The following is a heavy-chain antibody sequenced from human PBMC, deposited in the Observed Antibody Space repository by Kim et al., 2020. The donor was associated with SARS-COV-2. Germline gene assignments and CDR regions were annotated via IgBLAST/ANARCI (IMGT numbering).Heavy chain of an antibody. J-gene: IGHJ6*02. CDR3: AKDYGSGSYYYYYYGMDV. D-gene: IGHD3-10*01. CDR2: ISGSGGST. CDR1: GFTFISYA. Sequence: GGSLRLSCAASGFTFISYAMSWVRQAPGKGLEWVSAISGSGGSTYYADSVKGRFTISRDNSKNTLYLQMNSLRAEDTAVYYCAKDYGSGSYYYYYYGMDVWGQGTTVTVSS. V-gene: IGHV3-23*01.